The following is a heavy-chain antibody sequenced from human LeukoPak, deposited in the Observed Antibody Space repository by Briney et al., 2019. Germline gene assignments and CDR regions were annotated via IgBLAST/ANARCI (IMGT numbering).Heavy chain of an antibody. D-gene: IGHD3-10*01. CDR1: GGSISSYY. J-gene: IGHJ4*02. CDR3: ARRYYYGSGSYSGDY. CDR2: INHSGST. V-gene: IGHV4-34*01. Sequence: SETLSLTCTVSGGSISSYYWSWIRQPPGKGLEWIGEINHSGSTNYNPSLKSRVTISVDTSKNQFSLKLSSVTAADTAVYYCARRYYYGSGSYSGDYWGQGTLVTVSS.